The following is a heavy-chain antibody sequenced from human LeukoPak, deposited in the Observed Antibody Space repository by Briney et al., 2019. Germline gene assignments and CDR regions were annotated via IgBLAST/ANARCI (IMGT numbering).Heavy chain of an antibody. CDR1: GGSISSSSYY. V-gene: IGHV4-39*01. D-gene: IGHD3-22*01. CDR2: IYYSGST. J-gene: IGHJ5*02. CDR3: ARHSGDSSGYYTNWFDP. Sequence: SETLSLTCTVSGGSISSSSYYWGWIRQPPGKGLEWIGSIYYSGSTYYNPSLKSRVTISVDTSKNQFSLKLSSVTAADTAVYYCARHSGDSSGYYTNWFDPWGQGTLVTVPS.